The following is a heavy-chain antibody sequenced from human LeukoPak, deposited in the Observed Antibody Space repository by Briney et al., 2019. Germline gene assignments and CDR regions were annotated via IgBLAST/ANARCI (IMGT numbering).Heavy chain of an antibody. CDR1: GFTFSSYW. CDR3: AKDGRRDGYNPDAFDI. J-gene: IGHJ3*02. D-gene: IGHD5-24*01. CDR2: IKQDGSEK. Sequence: GGSLRLSCAASGFTFSSYWMSWVRQAPGKGLEWVANIKQDGSEKYYVDSVKGRFTISRDNAKNSLYLQMNSLRAEDTAVYYCAKDGRRDGYNPDAFDIWGQGTMVTVSS. V-gene: IGHV3-7*01.